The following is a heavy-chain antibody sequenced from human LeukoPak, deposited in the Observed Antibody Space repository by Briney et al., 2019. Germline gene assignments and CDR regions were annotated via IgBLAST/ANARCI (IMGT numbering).Heavy chain of an antibody. J-gene: IGHJ3*01. Sequence: ASVKVSCKASGFTFTSYYMNWVRQAPGQGLEWKGIINPSGGSTSYAQKFQGRLTVTRDMSTSIVYMELGSLRSEDTAKYYCARHPDSSPALLDLWGQGTMVTVSS. CDR1: GFTFTSYY. V-gene: IGHV1-46*01. CDR2: INPSGGST. CDR3: ARHPDSSPALLDL. D-gene: IGHD6-13*01.